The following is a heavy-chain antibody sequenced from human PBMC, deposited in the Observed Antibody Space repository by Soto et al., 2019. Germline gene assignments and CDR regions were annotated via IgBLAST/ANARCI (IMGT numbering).Heavy chain of an antibody. CDR2: IYWDDDT. CDR3: ARRDYYASASLTFDS. D-gene: IGHD3-10*01. V-gene: IGHV2-5*02. CDR1: GFSLSTNGVG. Sequence: QITLEESGPTLVKPTQTLTLTCTFSGFSLSTNGVGVGWIRQPPGKALEWLALIYWDDDTRYSPSLKSRLTITKDTPKNRVVLTITNIDPVYTATSYCARRDYYASASLTFDSWGRGTVVTVAS. J-gene: IGHJ5*01.